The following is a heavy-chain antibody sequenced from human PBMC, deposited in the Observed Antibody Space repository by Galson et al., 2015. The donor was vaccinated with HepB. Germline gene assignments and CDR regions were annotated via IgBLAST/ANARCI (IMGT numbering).Heavy chain of an antibody. V-gene: IGHV3-53*01. CDR2: IYSGGAT. Sequence: SLRLSCAASGFTVSNTYMNWVRQAPGKGLEWVSVIYSGGATYYADSVKGRFTISRDNSKNTLYLHVNNLGAEDTAVYYCASPFCTGGSCYPLWYWGQGTLVTVSS. CDR1: GFTVSNTY. CDR3: ASPFCTGGSCYPLWY. D-gene: IGHD2-15*01. J-gene: IGHJ4*02.